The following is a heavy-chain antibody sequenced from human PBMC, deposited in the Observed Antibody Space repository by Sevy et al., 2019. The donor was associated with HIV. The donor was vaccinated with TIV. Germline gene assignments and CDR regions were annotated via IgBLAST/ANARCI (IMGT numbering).Heavy chain of an antibody. CDR2: ISYDGSTK. V-gene: IGHV3-30-3*01. J-gene: IGHJ3*02. D-gene: IGHD6-13*01. Sequence: GGSLRLSCAASGFTFSSYAMHWVRQAPGKGLEWVAVISYDGSTKYYADSVNGRFTISRDNSKNTLYLQMNSLRAEDTAVYYCARDAAAADKYAFDIWGQGTMVTVS. CDR1: GFTFSSYA. CDR3: ARDAAAADKYAFDI.